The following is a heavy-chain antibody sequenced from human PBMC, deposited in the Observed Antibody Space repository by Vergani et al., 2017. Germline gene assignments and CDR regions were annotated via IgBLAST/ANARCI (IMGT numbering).Heavy chain of an antibody. Sequence: QVQLQESGPGLVKPSETLSLTCTVSGGSISSYYWSWIRQPAGKGLEWIGRIYTSGSTNYNPSLKSRVTMSVDTSKNQFSLKLSSVTAADTAVYYCARVAEYYDFWSVHSYYYYYMYVWGKGTTVTVSS. CDR3: ARVAEYYDFWSVHSYYYYYMYV. V-gene: IGHV4-4*07. J-gene: IGHJ6*03. CDR1: GGSISSYY. D-gene: IGHD3-3*01. CDR2: IYTSGST.